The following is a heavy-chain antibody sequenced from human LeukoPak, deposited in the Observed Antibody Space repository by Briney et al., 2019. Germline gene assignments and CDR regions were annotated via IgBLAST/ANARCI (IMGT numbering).Heavy chain of an antibody. Sequence: SETLSLPCTVSAVSTSRHYWSWILQAAAKGLEWIVYIYSSGGTNYNPSVKSRVTISEDTSKNQFSLKLSSVTAADTAVYYCARDHYDSDRKFWGFDCWGQGVLVTVSS. CDR1: AVSTSRHY. CDR2: IYSSGGT. D-gene: IGHD3-22*01. CDR3: ARDHYDSDRKFWGFDC. J-gene: IGHJ4*02. V-gene: IGHV4-59*11.